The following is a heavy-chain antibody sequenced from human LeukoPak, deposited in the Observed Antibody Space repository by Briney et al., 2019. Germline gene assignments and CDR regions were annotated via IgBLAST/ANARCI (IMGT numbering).Heavy chain of an antibody. CDR3: AKEFNRGLPDY. Sequence: GGSLRLSCAASGFTFSTYGMHWVRQAPGKGLEWAAVISYDGSNEYYADSVKGRFTISRDNSKNTLYPQMSSLRAEDTAVYYCAKEFNRGLPDYWGQGTLVTVPS. CDR2: ISYDGSNE. D-gene: IGHD2-21*01. V-gene: IGHV3-30*18. CDR1: GFTFSTYG. J-gene: IGHJ4*02.